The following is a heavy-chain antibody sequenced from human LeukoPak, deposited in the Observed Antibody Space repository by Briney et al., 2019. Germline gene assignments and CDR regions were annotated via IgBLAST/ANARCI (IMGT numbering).Heavy chain of an antibody. Sequence: SETLSLTCSVSGGFISSYYWSWIRQPPGKGLEWIGYIYYSGSTNYNPSLKSRVTISVDTSKNQFSLRLSSVTAADTAMYYCAKSGGYGLIDYWGQGTLVTVSS. J-gene: IGHJ4*02. D-gene: IGHD1-26*01. V-gene: IGHV4-59*08. CDR3: AKSGGYGLIDY. CDR2: IYYSGST. CDR1: GGFISSYY.